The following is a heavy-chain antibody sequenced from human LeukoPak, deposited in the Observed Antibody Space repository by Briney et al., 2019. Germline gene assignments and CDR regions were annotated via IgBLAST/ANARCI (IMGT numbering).Heavy chain of an antibody. CDR2: ISSDGSSA. V-gene: IGHV3-74*01. Sequence: GGSLRLSCAASGFTFSTYWMHWVRQAPGKGLVWVSRISSDGSSASYADSVKGRFTISRDNAKNSLYLQMNSLRDEDTAVYYCARDTAFDIWGQGTLVTVSS. CDR3: ARDTAFDI. CDR1: GFTFSTYW. J-gene: IGHJ3*02.